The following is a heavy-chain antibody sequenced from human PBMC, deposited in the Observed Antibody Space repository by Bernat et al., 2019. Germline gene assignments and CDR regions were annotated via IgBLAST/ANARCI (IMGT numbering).Heavy chain of an antibody. D-gene: IGHD2-21*02. CDR2: ISSSSSYI. CDR3: ARVSKAYCGGDCYPAHWYFDL. CDR1: GFTFSSYG. J-gene: IGHJ2*01. V-gene: IGHV3-21*01. Sequence: VQLVESGGGVVQPGKSLRLSCTASGFTFSSYGMNWVRQAPGKGLEWVSSISSSSSYIYYADSVKGRFTISRDNAKNSLYLQMNSLRAEDTAVYYCARVSKAYCGGDCYPAHWYFDLWGRGTLVTVSS.